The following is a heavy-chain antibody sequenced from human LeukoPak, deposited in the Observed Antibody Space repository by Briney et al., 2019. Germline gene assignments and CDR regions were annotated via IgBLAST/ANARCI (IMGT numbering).Heavy chain of an antibody. D-gene: IGHD1-26*01. CDR2: ISGRDGST. J-gene: IGHJ4*02. CDR1: GFTFSSFA. CDR3: AKAGSIRFDY. Sequence: GGSLRLSCAASGFTFSSFAMSWVRQAPGKGLEWVSGISGRDGSTYYADSVKGRFTISRDNAKNTLYLQMNSLRAEDTAVYYCAKAGSIRFDYWGRGTLVTVSS. V-gene: IGHV3-23*01.